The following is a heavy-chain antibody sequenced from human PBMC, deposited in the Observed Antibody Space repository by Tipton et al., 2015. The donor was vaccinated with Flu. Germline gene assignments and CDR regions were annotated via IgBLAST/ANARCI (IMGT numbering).Heavy chain of an antibody. V-gene: IGHV4-31*03. D-gene: IGHD2-2*01. CDR1: GDSISSNAYC. CDR2: IYYTGHT. Sequence: TLSLTCTVSGDSISSNAYCWTWIRQHPGKGLECIGYIYYTGHTYYTSSLKSRISMSIDTSDNQFSLNLSSVTAADTAIYYCARLVIPAPTYYFDSWGQGTLVTVSS. CDR3: ARLVIPAPTYYFDS. J-gene: IGHJ4*02.